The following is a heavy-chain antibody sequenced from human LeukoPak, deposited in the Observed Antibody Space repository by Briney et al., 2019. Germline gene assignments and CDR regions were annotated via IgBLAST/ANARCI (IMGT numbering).Heavy chain of an antibody. CDR1: GGSINGYY. CDR2: IYYSGST. J-gene: IGHJ4*02. V-gene: IGHV4-59*12. D-gene: IGHD6-13*01. Sequence: PSETLSLTCTVSGGSINGYYWSWIRQPPGKGLEWIGYIYYSGSTNYNPSLESRVTMSVDTSKNQFSLKLSSVTAADTAVYYCARDSSSWYGSFDYWGRGTLVTVSS. CDR3: ARDSSSWYGSFDY.